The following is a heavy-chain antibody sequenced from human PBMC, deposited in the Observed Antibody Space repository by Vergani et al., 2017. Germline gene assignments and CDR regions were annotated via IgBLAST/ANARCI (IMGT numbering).Heavy chain of an antibody. D-gene: IGHD5-18*01. V-gene: IGHV4-34*01. J-gene: IGHJ6*02. CDR2: INHSGST. Sequence: QVQLQQWGAGLLKPSETLSLTCAVYGGSFSGYYWSWIRQPPGKGLEWIGEINHSGSTNYNPSLKSRVTISVDTSKNQFSLKLSSVTAADTAVYYCARADVDTAMVTKETVVGYGMDVWGQGTTVTVSS. CDR3: ARADVDTAMVTKETVVGYGMDV. CDR1: GGSFSGYY.